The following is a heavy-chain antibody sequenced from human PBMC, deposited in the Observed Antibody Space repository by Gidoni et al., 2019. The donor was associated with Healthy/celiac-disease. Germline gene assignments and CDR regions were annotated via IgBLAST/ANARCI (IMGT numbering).Heavy chain of an antibody. J-gene: IGHJ4*02. CDR2: IIPILGTA. D-gene: IGHD6-13*01. V-gene: IGHV1-69*01. CDR1: GGTFSSYA. Sequence: QVQLVQSGAEVKKPGSSVKVSCKASGGTFSSYAISWVRQAPGQGLEWMGGIIPILGTANYAQKFQGRVTITADESTSTAYMELSSLRSEYTAVYYCARGYRTLAADGRFFDYWGQGTLVTVSS. CDR3: ARGYRTLAADGRFFDY.